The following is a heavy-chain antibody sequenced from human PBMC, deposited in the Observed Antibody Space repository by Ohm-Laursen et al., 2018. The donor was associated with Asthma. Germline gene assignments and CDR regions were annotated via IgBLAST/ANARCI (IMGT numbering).Heavy chain of an antibody. D-gene: IGHD3-3*01. J-gene: IGHJ4*02. Sequence: RSLRLSCTASGFTFSSYGMHWVRQAPGKGLEWVAVISYDGSNKYSADSVKGRFTISRDNSKNTLYLQMNSLRPDDTAVYYCARDVMEWYLPAFDFWGQGTLVTVSS. V-gene: IGHV3-30*03. CDR2: ISYDGSNK. CDR3: ARDVMEWYLPAFDF. CDR1: GFTFSSYG.